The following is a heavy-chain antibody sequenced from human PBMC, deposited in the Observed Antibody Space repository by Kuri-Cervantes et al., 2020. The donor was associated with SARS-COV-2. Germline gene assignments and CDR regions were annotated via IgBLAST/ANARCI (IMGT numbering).Heavy chain of an antibody. V-gene: IGHV4-4*07. CDR3: ARDTYRAGRGWSDVSPPDAFDI. CDR1: GGSISSYY. CDR2: IYTSGST. D-gene: IGHD6-19*01. J-gene: IGHJ3*02. Sequence: SETLSLTCTVSGGSISSYYWSWIRQPAGKGLEWIGRIYTSGSTNYNPSLKSRVTMSVDTSKNQFSLKLSSVTAADTAVYYCARDTYRAGRGWSDVSPPDAFDIWGQGTMVTVSS.